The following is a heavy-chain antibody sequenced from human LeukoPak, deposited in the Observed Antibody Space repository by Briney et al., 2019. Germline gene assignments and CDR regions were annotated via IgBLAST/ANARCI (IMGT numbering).Heavy chain of an antibody. CDR3: AILYRSSWYTY. J-gene: IGHJ4*02. V-gene: IGHV3-7*01. Sequence: GGSLRLSCAASGFIFSSYWMSWVRQAPGKGLEWVANIKQDGSETYYVDSVKGRFTISRDNAKNSLYLQMNSLRAEDTAMYYCAILYRSSWYTYWGQGTLVTVSS. CDR1: GFIFSSYW. CDR2: IKQDGSET. D-gene: IGHD6-13*01.